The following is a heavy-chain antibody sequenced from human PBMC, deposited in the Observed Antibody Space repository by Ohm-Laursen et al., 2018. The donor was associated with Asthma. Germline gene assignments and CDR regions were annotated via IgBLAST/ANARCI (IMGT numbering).Heavy chain of an antibody. CDR1: GFTFSSYG. CDR2: IWYDGSNK. Sequence: SLRLSCSASGFTFSSYGMHWVRQAPGKGLEWVAVIWYDGSNKYYADSVKGRFTISRDNSKNTLYLQMNSLRAEDTAVYYCARDRGGYSGYEEYYFDYWGQGTLVTVSS. V-gene: IGHV3-33*01. D-gene: IGHD5-12*01. J-gene: IGHJ4*02. CDR3: ARDRGGYSGYEEYYFDY.